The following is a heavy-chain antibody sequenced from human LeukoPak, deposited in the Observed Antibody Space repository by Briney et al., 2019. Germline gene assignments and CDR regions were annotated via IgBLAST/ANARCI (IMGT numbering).Heavy chain of an antibody. V-gene: IGHV3-23*01. Sequence: GGSLRLSCAASGFTFSSYAMSWVRQAPGKGLEWVSAISGSGRSTYYADSVKGRFTISRDNSKNTLYLQMNSLRAEDTAVYYCAKDGDGDYGFDYWGQGTLVTVSS. CDR1: GFTFSSYA. D-gene: IGHD4-17*01. CDR3: AKDGDGDYGFDY. CDR2: ISGSGRST. J-gene: IGHJ4*02.